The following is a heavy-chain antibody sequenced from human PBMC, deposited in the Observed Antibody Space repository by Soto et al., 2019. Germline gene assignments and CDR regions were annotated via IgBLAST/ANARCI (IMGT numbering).Heavy chain of an antibody. CDR2: IYWDDDK. CDR3: AHSPHYDSGRQFDY. Sequence: QITLKESGPTLVKPTQTLTLTCTFSGFSLSTNGVGVGWIRQPPGKALEWLAIIYWDDDKRYSPSLKSRLTTXNXPXINPEVLTNTHMDPVDTATSYCAHSPHYDSGRQFDYWGQGTLVTVSS. V-gene: IGHV2-5*02. J-gene: IGHJ4*02. CDR1: GFSLSTNGVG. D-gene: IGHD3-10*01.